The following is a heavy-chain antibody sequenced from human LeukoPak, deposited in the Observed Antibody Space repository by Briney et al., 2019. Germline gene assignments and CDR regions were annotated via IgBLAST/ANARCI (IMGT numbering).Heavy chain of an antibody. CDR3: ARKHIVVVTAIRPYYYYYMDV. D-gene: IGHD2-21*02. CDR1: GFTFSDYY. V-gene: IGHV3-11*01. J-gene: IGHJ6*03. Sequence: GGSLRLSCAASGFTFSDYYMSWIRQAPGKGLEWVSYISSSGGTIYYADSVKGRFTISRDNAKNSLYLQMNSLRAEDTAVYYCARKHIVVVTAIRPYYYYYMDVWGKGTTVTVSS. CDR2: ISSSGGTI.